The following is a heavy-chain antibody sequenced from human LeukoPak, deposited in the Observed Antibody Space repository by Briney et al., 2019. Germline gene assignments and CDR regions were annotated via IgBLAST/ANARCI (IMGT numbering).Heavy chain of an antibody. CDR3: ARMVTGWPNWIDP. D-gene: IGHD6-19*01. CDR2: IYSGGSA. CDR1: GFTVSSNY. V-gene: IGHV3-66*01. Sequence: GGSLRLSCAASGFTVSSNYMSWVRQAPVKGPEWVSVIYSGGSAYSADSVKGRFTMSRDTSKNTLYLQMNSLRAEDTAVYYCARMVTGWPNWIDPWGQGTLVTVSS. J-gene: IGHJ5*02.